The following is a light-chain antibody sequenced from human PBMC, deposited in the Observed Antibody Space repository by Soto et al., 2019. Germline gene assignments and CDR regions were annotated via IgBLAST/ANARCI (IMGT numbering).Light chain of an antibody. CDR1: QSVSSSY. Sequence: EIVLTQAPGTLSLSPGERATLSCRASQSVSSSYLAWYQQKPGQAPRLLIYGASSRATGIPNRFSGSGSGTDFTLTISRLEPEEFAVYSCQQYGSSPLTFGGGTKLEIK. V-gene: IGKV3-20*01. CDR3: QQYGSSPLT. CDR2: GAS. J-gene: IGKJ4*01.